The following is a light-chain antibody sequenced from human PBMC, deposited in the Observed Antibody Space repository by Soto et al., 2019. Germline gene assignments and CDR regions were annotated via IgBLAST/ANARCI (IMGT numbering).Light chain of an antibody. CDR3: QQYGSSSXT. CDR2: GTS. J-gene: IGKJ1*01. V-gene: IGKV3-20*01. Sequence: EIVLTQSPVTLSLSPGERATLSCRASQSVSSSYLAWYQQKPGQAPRLLIYGTSSRATAIPDRFSGSGSGTDFTLTISRLEPEDFAVYYCQQYGSSSXTFGQGTKVDIK. CDR1: QSVSSSY.